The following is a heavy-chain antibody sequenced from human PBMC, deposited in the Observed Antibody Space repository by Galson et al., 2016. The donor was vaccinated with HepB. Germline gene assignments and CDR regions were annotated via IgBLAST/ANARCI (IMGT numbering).Heavy chain of an antibody. CDR3: AKDGGYTYALGY. Sequence: SLRLSCAASGFTFSTYPMGWVRQAPGKGPEWVSGINAGGNNRYYSDSVTGRFTISRDNSKDTLYLQMNSLRAEDTAVYYCAKDGGYTYALGYWGRGTLVTVSS. D-gene: IGHD5-18*01. CDR1: GFTFSTYP. V-gene: IGHV3-23*01. J-gene: IGHJ4*02. CDR2: INAGGNNR.